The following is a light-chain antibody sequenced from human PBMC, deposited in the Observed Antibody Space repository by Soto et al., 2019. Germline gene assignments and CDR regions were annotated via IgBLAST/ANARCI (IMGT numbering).Light chain of an antibody. CDR1: SSNIGAVYD. CDR2: GNS. V-gene: IGLV1-40*01. Sequence: QSVLTQPLSVSGAPGQRVTISCTGSSSNIGAVYDVHWYQQLPGTAPKLLIYGNSNRPSGVPDRFSGSKSGTSASLAITGLQAEDEADYYCQSYDSSLSGWMFGGGTKLTVL. CDR3: QSYDSSLSGWM. J-gene: IGLJ3*02.